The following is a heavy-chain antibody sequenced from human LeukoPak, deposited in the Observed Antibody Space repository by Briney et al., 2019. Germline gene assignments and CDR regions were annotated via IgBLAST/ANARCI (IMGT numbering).Heavy chain of an antibody. CDR1: GYTFTSYG. Sequence: ASVKVSCKASGYTFTSYGISWVRQAPGQGLEWMGWISAYNGNTNYAQKLRGRVTMTTDTSTSTAYMELRSLRSDGTAVYYCARVLLPGGYSGMEESDYWGQGTLVTVSS. J-gene: IGHJ4*02. V-gene: IGHV1-18*04. CDR3: ARVLLPGGYSGMEESDY. D-gene: IGHD5-12*01. CDR2: ISAYNGNT.